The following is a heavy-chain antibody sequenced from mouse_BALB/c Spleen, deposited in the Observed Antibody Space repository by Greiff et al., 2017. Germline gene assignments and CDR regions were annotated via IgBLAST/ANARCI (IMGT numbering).Heavy chain of an antibody. CDR2: INPGSGGT. CDR3: ARAVWPYAMDY. CDR1: GYAFTNYL. D-gene: IGHD2-10*02. Sequence: QVQLKESGAELVRPGTSVKVSCKASGYAFTNYLIEWVKQRPGQGLEWIGVINPGSGGTNYNEKFKGKATLTADKSSSTAYMQLSSLTSDDSAVYFCARAVWPYAMDYWGQGTSVTVSS. V-gene: IGHV1-54*01. J-gene: IGHJ4*01.